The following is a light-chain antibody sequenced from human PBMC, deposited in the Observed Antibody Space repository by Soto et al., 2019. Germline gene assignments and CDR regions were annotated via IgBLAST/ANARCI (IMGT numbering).Light chain of an antibody. CDR2: GAI. V-gene: IGKV3-20*01. CDR1: QNIRSNY. J-gene: IGKJ1*01. Sequence: DIVLRQSPGTLSLSPGQRATPSCRASQNIRSNYIAWFQQKPGQPPRLLIYGAINRATGIPARFSGSGSGTEFTLTISSLEPEDFVVYYCQQYHSPPLTFG. CDR3: QQYHSPPLT.